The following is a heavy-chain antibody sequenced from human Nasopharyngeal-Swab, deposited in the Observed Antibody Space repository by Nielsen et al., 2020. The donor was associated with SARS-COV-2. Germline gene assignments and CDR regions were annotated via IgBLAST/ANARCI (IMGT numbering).Heavy chain of an antibody. J-gene: IGHJ6*02. D-gene: IGHD6-13*01. V-gene: IGHV7-4-1*02. CDR1: GYTFTSYA. CDR2: INTNTGNP. CDR3: AREAAAGIIYGMDV. Sequence: ASVKVSCKASGYTFTSYAMNWVRQAPGQGLEWMGWINTNTGNPTYAQGFTGRFVLSLDTSVSAAYLQISSLKAEDTAVYYCAREAAAGIIYGMDVWGQGTTVTVSS.